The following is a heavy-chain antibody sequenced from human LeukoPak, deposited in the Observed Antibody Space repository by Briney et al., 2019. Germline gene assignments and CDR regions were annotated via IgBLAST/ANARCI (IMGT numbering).Heavy chain of an antibody. D-gene: IGHD2-2*01. CDR1: GGSFSGYY. CDR3: ARGWRINPMTRPARKNYYYMDV. CDR2: INHSGST. Sequence: SETLSLTCAVYGGSFSGYYWSWIRQPPGKGLEWIGEINHSGSTNYNPSLKSRVTISVDTSKNQFSLKLSSVTAADTAVYYCARGWRINPMTRPARKNYYYMDVWGKGTTVTVSS. V-gene: IGHV4-34*01. J-gene: IGHJ6*03.